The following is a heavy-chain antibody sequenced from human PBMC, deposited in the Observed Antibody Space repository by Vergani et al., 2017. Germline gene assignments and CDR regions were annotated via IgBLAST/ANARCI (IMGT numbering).Heavy chain of an antibody. CDR2: ISHDGSHK. D-gene: IGHD4-23*01. Sequence: QVQLVESGGGVVQPGRSLRLSCAAPGFTFSTYAMHWVRQAPGKGLEWVAVISHDGSHKYYADSVKGRFTISRDNFKNTLYLQMNSLRAEDTAVYNCSRDRANVYGGSSGDAFHIWGQGTLVTVSS. J-gene: IGHJ3*02. CDR3: SRDRANVYGGSSGDAFHI. V-gene: IGHV3-30*04. CDR1: GFTFSTYA.